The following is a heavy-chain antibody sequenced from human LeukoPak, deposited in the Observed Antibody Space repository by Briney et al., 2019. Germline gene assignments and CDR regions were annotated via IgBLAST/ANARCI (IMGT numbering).Heavy chain of an antibody. Sequence: GGSLRLSCAGSDFSFITYAMSWVRQAPGKGLEWVSSIFPSGGEIHYADSVRGRFTISRDNSKSTLSLQMNSLRAEDTAIYYCATYRQVLLPFESWGRGTLVTVSS. D-gene: IGHD2-8*02. CDR2: IFPSGGEI. CDR3: ATYRQVLLPFES. CDR1: DFSFITYA. V-gene: IGHV3-23*01. J-gene: IGHJ4*02.